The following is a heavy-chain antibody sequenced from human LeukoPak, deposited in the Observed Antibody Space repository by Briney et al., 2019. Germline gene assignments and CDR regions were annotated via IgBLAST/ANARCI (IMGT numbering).Heavy chain of an antibody. D-gene: IGHD6-19*01. Sequence: GGSLRLSCAASGFTVSSNYMSWVRQAPGKGLEWVSVIYSGGSTYYADSVKGRFTISRDNSKNTLYLQMNSLRAEDTAVYYCARVQPYSGWYVYWGQGTLVTVSS. CDR3: ARVQPYSGWYVY. V-gene: IGHV3-53*01. CDR2: IYSGGST. CDR1: GFTVSSNY. J-gene: IGHJ4*02.